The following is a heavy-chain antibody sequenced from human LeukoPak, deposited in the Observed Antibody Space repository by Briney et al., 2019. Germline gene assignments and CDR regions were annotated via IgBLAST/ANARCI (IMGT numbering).Heavy chain of an antibody. CDR3: ARCLVGATYYFDY. Sequence: SEALSLTCTVSGGSISSYYWSWIRQPPGKGLEWIGYIYYSGSTNYNPSLKSRVTISVDTSKNQFSLKLSSVTAADTAVYYCARCLVGATYYFDYWGQGTLVTVSS. CDR2: IYYSGST. CDR1: GGSISSYY. D-gene: IGHD1-26*01. J-gene: IGHJ4*02. V-gene: IGHV4-59*01.